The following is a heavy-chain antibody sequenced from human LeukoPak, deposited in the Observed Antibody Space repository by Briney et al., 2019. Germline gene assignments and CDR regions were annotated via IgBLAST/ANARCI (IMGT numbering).Heavy chain of an antibody. CDR3: AREAGNYDFWSGYYTLYYFDY. CDR1: GGSISSYY. J-gene: IGHJ4*02. Sequence: SETLSLTCTVSGGSISSYYWSWIRQPAGKGLEWIGRIYTSGSTNYNPSVKSRVTMSVDTSKNQFSLKLSSVTAADTAVYYCAREAGNYDFWSGYYTLYYFDYWGQGTLVTVSS. CDR2: IYTSGST. D-gene: IGHD3-3*01. V-gene: IGHV4-4*07.